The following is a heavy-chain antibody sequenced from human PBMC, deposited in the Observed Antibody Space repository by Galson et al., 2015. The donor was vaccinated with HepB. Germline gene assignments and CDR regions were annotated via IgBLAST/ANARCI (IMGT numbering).Heavy chain of an antibody. Sequence: TLSLTCTVSGGSISSSSYYWGWLRQPPGKGLEWIGSFYYTGNTHYNPSLKSRVTISGDTSKNQFSLTLNSVTAADTAVYYCARHESESKTYAADNWGQGTLVTVSS. V-gene: IGHV4-39*01. CDR3: ARHESESKTYAADN. J-gene: IGHJ4*02. CDR2: FYYTGNT. D-gene: IGHD2-2*01. CDR1: GGSISSSSYY.